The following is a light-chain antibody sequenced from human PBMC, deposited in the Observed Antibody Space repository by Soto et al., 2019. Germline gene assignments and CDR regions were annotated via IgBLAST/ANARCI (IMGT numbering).Light chain of an antibody. CDR2: DAS. CDR1: QSISNY. CDR3: QQYNNYSWT. J-gene: IGKJ1*01. Sequence: DIQMTQSPSTLSASVGGRVPITCRASQSISNYLAWYQQKPGKAPKLLIYDASTVESGVPSRFSGSGSGTQFTLTISSLQPDDFATYYCQQYNNYSWTFGQGTKVDI. V-gene: IGKV1-5*01.